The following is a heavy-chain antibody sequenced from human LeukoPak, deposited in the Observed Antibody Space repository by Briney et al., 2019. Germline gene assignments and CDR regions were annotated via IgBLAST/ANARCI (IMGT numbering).Heavy chain of an antibody. D-gene: IGHD3-10*01. CDR3: ARSPEGLLWFGELPYYFDY. CDR1: GFTFSSYS. CDR2: ISSSSSYI. Sequence: GGSLRLSCAASGFTFSSYSMNWVRQAPGKGLEWVSSISSSSSYIYYADSVKGRFTISRDNAKNSLYLQMNSLRAEDTAVYYCARSPEGLLWFGELPYYFDYWGQGTLVTVSS. V-gene: IGHV3-21*01. J-gene: IGHJ4*02.